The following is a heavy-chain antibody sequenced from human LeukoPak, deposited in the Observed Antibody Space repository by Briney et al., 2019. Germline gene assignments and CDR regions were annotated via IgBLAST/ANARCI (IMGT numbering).Heavy chain of an antibody. CDR2: ISGSGGST. CDR3: AKSTYCSSTSCYTTYDY. CDR1: GFTFSSYA. V-gene: IGHV3-23*01. J-gene: IGHJ4*02. Sequence: PGGSLRLSCADSGFTFSSYAMSWVRQAPGKGLEWVSAISGSGGSTYYADSVKGRFTISRDNSKNTLYLQMNSLRAEDTAVYYCAKSTYCSSTSCYTTYDYWGQGTLVTVSS. D-gene: IGHD2-2*01.